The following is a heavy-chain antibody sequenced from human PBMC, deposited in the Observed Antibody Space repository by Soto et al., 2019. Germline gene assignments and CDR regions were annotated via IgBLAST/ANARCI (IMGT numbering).Heavy chain of an antibody. CDR2: ISAYNGNT. V-gene: IGHV1-18*04. D-gene: IGHD3-10*01. Sequence: AAVKVSCKASGYTFTSYGISWVRQAPGQGLEWMGWISAYNGNTNYAQKLQGRVTMTTDTSTSTAYMELRSLRSDDTALYYCARSPNYYYYGFDVWGQGTAVTVSS. J-gene: IGHJ6*01. CDR3: ARSPNYYYYGFDV. CDR1: GYTFTSYG.